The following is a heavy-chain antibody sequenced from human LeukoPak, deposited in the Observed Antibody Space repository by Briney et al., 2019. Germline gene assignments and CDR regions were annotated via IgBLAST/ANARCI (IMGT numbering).Heavy chain of an antibody. CDR3: VKDVLRFLKCSGGYDY. CDR1: GFTFRDYG. V-gene: IGHV3-33*06. D-gene: IGHD3-3*01. Sequence: SGRSLRLSCAASGFTFRDYGMHWVRQAPGKGLEWVAVIYDDGTTQHYADSVKGRFTISRDNSKNTLWLQMNSLRAEDTAVYYCVKDVLRFLKCSGGYDYWGQGSLVTVSS. J-gene: IGHJ4*02. CDR2: IYDDGTTQ.